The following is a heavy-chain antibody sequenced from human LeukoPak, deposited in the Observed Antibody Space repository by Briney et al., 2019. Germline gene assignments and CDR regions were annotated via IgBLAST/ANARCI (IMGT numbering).Heavy chain of an antibody. CDR3: AKDYCSSTSCYGAFDY. D-gene: IGHD2-2*01. J-gene: IGHJ4*02. Sequence: GGSLRLSCAASGFTFSSYGVHWVRQAPGKGLEWVAFIRYDGSNKYYADSVKDRFTISRDNSKNTLYLQMNSLRAEDTAVYYCAKDYCSSTSCYGAFDYWGQGTLVTVSS. CDR2: IRYDGSNK. V-gene: IGHV3-30*02. CDR1: GFTFSSYG.